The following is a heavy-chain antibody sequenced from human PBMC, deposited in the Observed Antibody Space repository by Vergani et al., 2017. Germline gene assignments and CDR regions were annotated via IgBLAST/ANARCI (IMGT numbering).Heavy chain of an antibody. D-gene: IGHD2/OR15-2a*01. CDR3: VKEKIDLGSYFFDS. Sequence: EVHLLESGGGLVQSGGSLRLSCAASGFTFSNSAVSWFRQAPGRGLAWVSIISGPGLSTYYADSVKGRFSISRDNSKNTVFLQMHSLRAEDTAIYYCVKEKIDLGSYFFDSWGHGILVTVSS. J-gene: IGHJ4*01. CDR2: ISGPGLST. V-gene: IGHV3-23*01. CDR1: GFTFSNSA.